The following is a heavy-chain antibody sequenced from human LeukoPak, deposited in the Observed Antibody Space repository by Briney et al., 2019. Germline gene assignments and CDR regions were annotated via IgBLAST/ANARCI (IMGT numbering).Heavy chain of an antibody. J-gene: IGHJ6*02. CDR3: AGGDYDLNV. V-gene: IGHV3-7*05. Sequence: PGGSLSLLCAASGFILSAYEVNWVSQAPGKGLEWVAHINQDGGEKNYVDSVKGRFTISRDNAENSLYLQMNSLRVEDTAVYYCAGGDYDLNVWGRGTMVTVSS. D-gene: IGHD4-17*01. CDR1: GFILSAYE. CDR2: INQDGGEK.